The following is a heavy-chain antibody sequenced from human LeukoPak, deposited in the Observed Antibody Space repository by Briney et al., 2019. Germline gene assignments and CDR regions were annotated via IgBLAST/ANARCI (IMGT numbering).Heavy chain of an antibody. J-gene: IGHJ2*01. V-gene: IGHV4-34*01. CDR3: AKASIWFGENSVWYFDL. CDR1: GGSISSYY. D-gene: IGHD3-10*01. CDR2: INHSGST. Sequence: SETLSLTCTVSGGSISSYYWSWIRQPPGKGLEWIGEINHSGSTNYNPSLKSRVTISVDTSKNQFSLKLSSVTAADTALYYCAKASIWFGENSVWYFDLWGRGTLVTVSS.